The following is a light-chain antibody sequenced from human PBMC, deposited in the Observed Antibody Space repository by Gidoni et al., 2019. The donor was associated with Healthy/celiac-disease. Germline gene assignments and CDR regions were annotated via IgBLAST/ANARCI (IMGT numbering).Light chain of an antibody. CDR1: QSISSW. CDR2: TAS. V-gene: IGKV1-5*03. CDR3: QQYNSYPWT. Sequence: DIQMTQSPSTLSASVGDRVTITGRASQSISSWLAWYQQKPGKAPKLLIYTASSLESGVPSRFSGSGSGTEFTLTISSLQPDDFATYYCQQYNSYPWTFGQGTKVEIK. J-gene: IGKJ1*01.